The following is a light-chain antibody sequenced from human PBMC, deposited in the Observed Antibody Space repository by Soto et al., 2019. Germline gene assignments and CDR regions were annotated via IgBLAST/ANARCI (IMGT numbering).Light chain of an antibody. CDR2: EVS. J-gene: IGKJ1*01. CDR3: LQGTHWPWT. V-gene: IGKV2-30*02. CDR1: QSLIHSDGNTY. Sequence: DVVMTQSPLFLPVTLGQPASISCRSSQSLIHSDGNTYLSWFQQRPGQSPRRLIYEVSDRDSGVPDRFTGSGSGADFTLKISRVEAEDVGVYYCLQGTHWPWTFGQGTEGEIK.